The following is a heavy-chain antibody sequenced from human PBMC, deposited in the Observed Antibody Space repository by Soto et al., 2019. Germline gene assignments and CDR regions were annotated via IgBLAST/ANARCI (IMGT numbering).Heavy chain of an antibody. V-gene: IGHV4-31*03. J-gene: IGHJ5*02. Sequence: PSETLSLTCTVSGDSIGGVGYCSCIRQFPGRGLEWIGCISSSGSTYYNPALNNRISLSLDTSQNQFSLKLLSVTAADTAIYYCARSGVTGIVIPSHWFDPWGQGTLVTVSS. CDR1: GDSIGGVGY. CDR2: ISSSGST. CDR3: ARSGVTGIVIPSHWFDP. D-gene: IGHD2-21*02.